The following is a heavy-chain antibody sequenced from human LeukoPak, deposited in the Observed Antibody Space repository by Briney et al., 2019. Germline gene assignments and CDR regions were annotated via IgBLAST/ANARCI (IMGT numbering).Heavy chain of an antibody. V-gene: IGHV4-30-4*08. D-gene: IGHD2-2*01. CDR1: GGSISSADYY. Sequence: PSQTLSLTCTVSGGSISSADYYWTWIRQSQGKGLEWLGHIYYNGNTHYNPSLMGRIDISIDTSKSQFSLRLSSVTAADTAVYYCARVVVPAAPDDYDYYYYMDVWGKGTTVTVSS. CDR3: ARVVVPAAPDDYDYYYYMDV. CDR2: IYYNGNT. J-gene: IGHJ6*03.